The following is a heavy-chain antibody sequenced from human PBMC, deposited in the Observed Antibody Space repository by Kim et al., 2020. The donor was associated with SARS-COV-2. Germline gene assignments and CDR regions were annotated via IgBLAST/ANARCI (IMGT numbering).Heavy chain of an antibody. D-gene: IGHD3-16*01. Sequence: GGSLRLSCAASGFTFSSYWMSWVRQAPGKGLEWVASIKQDASVISYVDSVRGRFTISRDNAKNSLSLQMDSLRAEDTALYFCARPYRGGSFDIWGQGTMVNVSS. J-gene: IGHJ3*02. CDR3: ARPYRGGSFDI. CDR2: IKQDASVI. V-gene: IGHV3-7*01. CDR1: GFTFSSYW.